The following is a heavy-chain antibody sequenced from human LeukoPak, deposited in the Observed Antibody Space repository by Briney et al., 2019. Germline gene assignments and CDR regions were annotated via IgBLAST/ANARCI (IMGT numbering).Heavy chain of an antibody. J-gene: IGHJ4*02. V-gene: IGHV3-21*01. CDR1: GFTFSSYS. Sequence: PGGSLRLSCAASGFTFSSYSMNWVRQAPGKGLEWVSSISSTGTYIYSPDSMKGRFTISRDNAKNALYLQMNSLRDEDTAVYYCARVEAWQWLARLDPSPFDHWGQGTLVTVSS. CDR3: ARVEAWQWLARLDPSPFDH. D-gene: IGHD6-19*01. CDR2: ISSTGTYI.